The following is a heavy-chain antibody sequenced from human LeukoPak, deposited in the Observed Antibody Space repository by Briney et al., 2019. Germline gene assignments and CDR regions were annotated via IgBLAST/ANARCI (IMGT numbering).Heavy chain of an antibody. V-gene: IGHV3-23*01. D-gene: IGHD2-2*01. J-gene: IGHJ4*02. CDR2: ISGSGGST. Sequence: HAGGSLRLSCAASGVTVSSYVMSWVRQAPGKGLEWVSAISGSGGSTDYADSVKGRFTISRDNSKNTLYLQMNSLRAEDTAVYYCAKDLKGLVVPAAPGYWGQGTLVTVSS. CDR3: AKDLKGLVVPAAPGY. CDR1: GVTVSSYV.